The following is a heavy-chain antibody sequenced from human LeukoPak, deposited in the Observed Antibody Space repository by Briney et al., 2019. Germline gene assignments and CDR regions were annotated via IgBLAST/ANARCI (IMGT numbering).Heavy chain of an antibody. J-gene: IGHJ4*02. CDR2: IYTSGST. CDR3: ARDLLHYDFWSDYLS. Sequence: SQTLSLTCTVSGGSISSGSYYWSWIRQPAGKGLEWVGRIYTSGSTNYNPSLKSRVTISVDTSKNQFSLKLSSVTAADTAVYYCARDLLHYDFWSDYLSWGQGTLVTVSS. D-gene: IGHD3-3*01. CDR1: GGSISSGSYY. V-gene: IGHV4-61*02.